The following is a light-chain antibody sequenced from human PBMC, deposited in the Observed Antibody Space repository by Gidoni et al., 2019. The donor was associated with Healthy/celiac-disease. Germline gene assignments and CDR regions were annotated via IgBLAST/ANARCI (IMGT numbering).Light chain of an antibody. V-gene: IGLV3-19*01. Sequence: SSELTQDPAVSVALGQTVRITCQGDSLRSYYASVYQQKPGQAPVLVIYGKNNRPSGIPDRFSGSSSGNTASLTITGAQAEDEADYYCNSRDSSGYHVVFGGGTKLTVL. J-gene: IGLJ2*01. CDR3: NSRDSSGYHVV. CDR1: SLRSYY. CDR2: GKN.